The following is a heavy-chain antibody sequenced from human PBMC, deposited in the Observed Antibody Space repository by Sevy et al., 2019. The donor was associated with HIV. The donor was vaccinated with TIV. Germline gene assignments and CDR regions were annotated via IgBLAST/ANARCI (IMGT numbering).Heavy chain of an antibody. J-gene: IGHJ6*02. V-gene: IGHV1-69*13. CDR3: PRARGYDYVWGSYRGYYYYYGMDV. Sequence: ASVKVSCKASGGTFSSYAISWVRQAPGQGLEWMGGIIPIFGTANYAQKFQGRVTITADESTSTAYMELSSLRSEDTAVYYCPRARGYDYVWGSYRGYYYYYGMDVWGQGTTVTVSS. D-gene: IGHD3-16*02. CDR2: IIPIFGTA. CDR1: GGTFSSYA.